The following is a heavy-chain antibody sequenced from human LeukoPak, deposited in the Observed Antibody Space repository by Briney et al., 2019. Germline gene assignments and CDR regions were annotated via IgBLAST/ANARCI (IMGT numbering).Heavy chain of an antibody. Sequence: GGSLRLSCAASGFTFSSHEMNWVRQAPGKGLEWVSYISSSGSTIYYADSVKGRFTISRDNAKNSLYLQMNSLRAEDTAVYYCARDRNTDFWSGYYTNYFDYWGQGTLVTVSS. CDR2: ISSSGSTI. V-gene: IGHV3-48*03. CDR3: ARDRNTDFWSGYYTNYFDY. D-gene: IGHD3-3*01. CDR1: GFTFSSHE. J-gene: IGHJ4*02.